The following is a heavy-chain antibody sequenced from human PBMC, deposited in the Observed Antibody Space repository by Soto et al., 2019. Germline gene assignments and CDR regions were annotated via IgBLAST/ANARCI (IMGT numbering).Heavy chain of an antibody. V-gene: IGHV3-30-3*01. J-gene: IGHJ6*02. Sequence: GGSLRLSCAASGFTFSSYAMHWVRQAPGKGLEWVAVISYDGSNKYYADSVKGRFTISRDNSKNTLYLQMNSLRAEDTAVYYCASLIMDGLGMDVWGQGTTVTVSS. CDR3: ASLIMDGLGMDV. CDR2: ISYDGSNK. CDR1: GFTFSSYA. D-gene: IGHD3-9*01.